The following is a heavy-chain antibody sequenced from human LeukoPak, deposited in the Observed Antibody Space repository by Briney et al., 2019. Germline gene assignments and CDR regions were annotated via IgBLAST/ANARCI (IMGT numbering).Heavy chain of an antibody. V-gene: IGHV3-23*01. D-gene: IGHD3-3*01. CDR2: ISDNGGST. J-gene: IGHJ4*02. CDR1: GFTFRTYA. Sequence: GGSLRLSCAASGFTFRTYAMSWFRQAPGKGLEWVSFISDNGGSTYYADSEKGRFTISRDNSKNSMYLQMSSLGAEDTAIYYCAKDASARPSDYWGPGTLVTVSS. CDR3: AKDASARPSDY.